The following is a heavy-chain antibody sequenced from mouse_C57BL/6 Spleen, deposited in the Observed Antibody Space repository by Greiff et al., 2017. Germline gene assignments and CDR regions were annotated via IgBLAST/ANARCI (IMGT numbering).Heavy chain of an antibody. CDR1: GYTFTSYW. V-gene: IGHV1-55*01. D-gene: IGHD3-2*02. J-gene: IGHJ2*01. CDR3: AREMGDSSGYHY. CDR2: IYPGSGST. Sequence: QVQLKQPGAELVKPGASVKMSCKASGYTFTSYWITWVKQRPGQGLEWIGDIYPGSGSTNYNEKFKSKATLTVDTSSSTAYMQLSSLTSEDSAVYYCAREMGDSSGYHYWGQGTTLTVSS.